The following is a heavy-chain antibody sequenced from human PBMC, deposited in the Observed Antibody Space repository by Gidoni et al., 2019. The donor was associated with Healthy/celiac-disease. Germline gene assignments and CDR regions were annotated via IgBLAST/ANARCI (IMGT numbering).Heavy chain of an antibody. CDR2: IYHSGST. Sequence: QVQLQESGPGLVKPSETLSLTCTVSGYSISSGYYWGWIRQPPGKGLEWIGSIYHSGSTYYNPSLKSRVTISVDTSKNQFSLKLSSVTAAETAVYYCASLATVRVDYWGQGTLVTVSS. CDR3: ASLATVRVDY. J-gene: IGHJ4*02. V-gene: IGHV4-38-2*02. CDR1: GYSISSGYY.